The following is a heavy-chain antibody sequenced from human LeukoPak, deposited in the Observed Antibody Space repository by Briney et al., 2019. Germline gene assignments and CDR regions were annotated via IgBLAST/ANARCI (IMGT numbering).Heavy chain of an antibody. CDR3: ARNIVGPRQVDY. CDR1: GGSISSYY. Sequence: SETLSLTCAVSGGSISSYYWSWIRQPPGKGLEWIEYIYHSGTTNYNPSLKSRVTISVDTSKSQFSLKLSSVTAADTAIYYCARNIVGPRQVDYWGQGTLVTVSS. CDR2: IYHSGTT. D-gene: IGHD1-26*01. V-gene: IGHV4-59*01. J-gene: IGHJ4*02.